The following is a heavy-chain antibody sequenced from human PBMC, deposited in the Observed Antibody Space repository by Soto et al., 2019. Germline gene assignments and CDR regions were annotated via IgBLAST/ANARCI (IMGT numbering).Heavy chain of an antibody. CDR1: GFRFSDYG. CDR3: TNWRGRLNFDY. J-gene: IGHJ4*02. Sequence: GGSLRLSCAASGFRFSDYGMHWVRQAPGKGLEWVAAIFSDGNTKQYADSVKGRFSVSRDNSENTLYLQMTSLRVDDTAVHYCTNWRGRLNFDYWGQGTLVTVSS. V-gene: IGHV3-33*06. D-gene: IGHD3-10*01. CDR2: IFSDGNTK.